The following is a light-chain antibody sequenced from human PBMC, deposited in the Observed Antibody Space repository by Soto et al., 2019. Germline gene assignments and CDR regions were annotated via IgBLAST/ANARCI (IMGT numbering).Light chain of an antibody. CDR2: GAS. CDR1: QSVSSSY. V-gene: IGKV3-20*01. J-gene: IGKJ2*01. Sequence: EIVLTQSPGTLSLSPGERATLSCRASQSVSSSYLVWYQQKPGQAPRLLIYGASSRATGIPDRCSGSGSGIDFTLTISRLEPEDVAVYYCQQNTSSHHRYTFGLGTKLEIK. CDR3: QQNTSSHHRYT.